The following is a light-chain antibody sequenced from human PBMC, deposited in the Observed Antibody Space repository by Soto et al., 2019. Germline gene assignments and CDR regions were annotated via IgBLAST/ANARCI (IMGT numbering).Light chain of an antibody. CDR3: QQYESSPRT. CDR1: QSVGGS. Sequence: EIVMTQSPGTLSLSPGERATLSCRASQSVGGSLAWYQQRPVQAPRLLVYHTSNRATGIPDRFSASGPGTDFTLTISRLEPEDFAVYYCQQYESSPRTFGQGTKVDIK. CDR2: HTS. V-gene: IGKV3-20*01. J-gene: IGKJ1*01.